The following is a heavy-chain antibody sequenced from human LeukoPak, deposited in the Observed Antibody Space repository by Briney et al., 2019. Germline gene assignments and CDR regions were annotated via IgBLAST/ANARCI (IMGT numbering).Heavy chain of an antibody. J-gene: IGHJ4*02. V-gene: IGHV1-2*02. Sequence: GASVKVSCKASGYSFTAYHTYWVRQAPGQGLEWRGWINPNSGGAKYAQKFQDRVTMTRDTSISTAYMELSRLRSDDTAVYYCAVGTYYYGSGSLDYWGQGTLVTVSS. CDR1: GYSFTAYH. D-gene: IGHD3-10*01. CDR2: INPNSGGA. CDR3: AVGTYYYGSGSLDY.